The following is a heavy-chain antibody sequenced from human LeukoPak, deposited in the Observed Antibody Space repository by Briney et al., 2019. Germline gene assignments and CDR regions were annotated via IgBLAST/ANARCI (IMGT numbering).Heavy chain of an antibody. V-gene: IGHV4-39*07. CDR2: IYYSGST. Sequence: PSETLSLTCTVSGGSISSSSYYWGWIRQPPGKGLEWIGSIYYSGSTYYNPSLKSRVTISVDTSKNQFSLKLSSVTAADTAVYYCARDHLGHPFDYWGQGTLVTVSS. CDR3: ARDHLGHPFDY. J-gene: IGHJ4*02. CDR1: GGSISSSSYY.